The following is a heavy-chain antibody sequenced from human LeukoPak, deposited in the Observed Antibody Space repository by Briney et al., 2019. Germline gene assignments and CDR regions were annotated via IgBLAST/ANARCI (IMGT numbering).Heavy chain of an antibody. Sequence: SETLSLTCTVSGGSISSYYWSWIRQPPGKGLEWIGYIYYSGSTNYNPSLKSRVTISVDTSKNQFSLKVSSVTAADTAVYYCARGKSYYYMDVWGRGTTVTVSS. V-gene: IGHV4-59*01. CDR2: IYYSGST. J-gene: IGHJ6*03. CDR3: ARGKSYYYMDV. CDR1: GGSISSYY.